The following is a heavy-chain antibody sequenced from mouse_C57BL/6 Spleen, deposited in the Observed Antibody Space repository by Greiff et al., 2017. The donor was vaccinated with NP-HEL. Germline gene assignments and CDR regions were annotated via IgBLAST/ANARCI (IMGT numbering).Heavy chain of an antibody. CDR3: ARLDWYFDV. CDR1: GYAFSSSW. J-gene: IGHJ1*03. CDR2: IYPGDGDT. V-gene: IGHV1-82*01. Sequence: QVQLQQSGPELVKPGASVKISCKASGYAFSSSWMHWVKQRPGKGLEWIGRIYPGDGDTNYNGKFKGKATLTADKSSSTAYMQLSSLTSEDSAVYFCARLDWYFDVWGTGTTVTVSS.